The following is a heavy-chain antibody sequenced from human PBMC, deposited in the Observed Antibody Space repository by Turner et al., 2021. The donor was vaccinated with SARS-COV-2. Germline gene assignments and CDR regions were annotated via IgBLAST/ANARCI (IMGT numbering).Heavy chain of an antibody. D-gene: IGHD6-13*01. CDR3: ARASQNGYSSSWYDPDIDY. V-gene: IGHV3-33*01. J-gene: IGHJ4*02. CDR2: IWYDGSNK. Sequence: QVQLVESGGGVVQPGRSLRRSCAASGFTSSSYGMHWVRQAPGKGLEWVAVIWYDGSNKYYADSVKGRFTISRDNSKNTLYLQMNSLRAEDTAVYYCARASQNGYSSSWYDPDIDYWGQGTLVTVSS. CDR1: GFTSSSYG.